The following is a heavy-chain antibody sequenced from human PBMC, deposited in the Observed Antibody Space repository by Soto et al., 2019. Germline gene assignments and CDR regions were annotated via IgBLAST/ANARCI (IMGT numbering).Heavy chain of an antibody. CDR2: IFSNDEK. Sequence: QVTLKESGPVLVKPTETLTLTCTVSGFSLSNARMGVSWIRQPPGKALEWLAHIFSNDEKSYSTSLKSRLTISKDTSKSQVVPTMTNMDPVDTATYYCARLAEADYYDSMGYGMDVWGQGTTVTVSS. CDR1: GFSLSNARMG. D-gene: IGHD3-22*01. V-gene: IGHV2-26*01. CDR3: ARLAEADYYDSMGYGMDV. J-gene: IGHJ6*02.